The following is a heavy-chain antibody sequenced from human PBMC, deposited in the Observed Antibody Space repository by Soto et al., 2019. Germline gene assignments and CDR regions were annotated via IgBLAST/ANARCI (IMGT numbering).Heavy chain of an antibody. D-gene: IGHD3-3*01. J-gene: IGHJ6*01. CDR2: ISGSGGST. V-gene: IGHV3-23*01. CDR1: VVTLIIYS. CDR3: ANPEQGIYDFWRAYCYGIEV. Sequence: PWVSXRVSCSASVVTLIIYSMVWFRHAPGKGLEFVSAISGSGGSTYYADSVKGRFTISRDNSKKTPYLQMNSLRAEDTAVYYCANPEQGIYDFWRAYCYGIEVWGPRPTV.